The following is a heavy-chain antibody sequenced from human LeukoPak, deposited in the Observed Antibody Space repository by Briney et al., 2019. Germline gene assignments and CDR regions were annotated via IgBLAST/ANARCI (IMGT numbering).Heavy chain of an antibody. J-gene: IGHJ4*02. V-gene: IGHV3-74*01. CDR3: VREARESGGFDY. Sequence: GGSLRLSCAASGFTFSSYWMHWVRQAPGKGLVWVSRINTDGSSTSYADSVKGRFTISRDNAKNTLYLQMNSLRAEDTAVYYCVREARESGGFDYWGQGTLVTVSS. CDR2: INTDGSST. CDR1: GFTFSSYW. D-gene: IGHD5-24*01.